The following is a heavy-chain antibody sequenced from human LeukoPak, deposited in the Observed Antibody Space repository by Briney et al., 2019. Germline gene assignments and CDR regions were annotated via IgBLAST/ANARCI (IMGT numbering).Heavy chain of an antibody. CDR2: IYYSGST. CDR1: GGSISSYY. Sequence: SETLSLTCTVSGGSISSYYWSWIRQPPGKGLEWIGYIYYSGSTNYNPSLKSRVTISVDTSKNQFSLKLSSVTAADTAVYYCARVKGYYYMDVWGKGTTVTVSS. CDR3: ARVKGYYYMDV. V-gene: IGHV4-59*01. J-gene: IGHJ6*03.